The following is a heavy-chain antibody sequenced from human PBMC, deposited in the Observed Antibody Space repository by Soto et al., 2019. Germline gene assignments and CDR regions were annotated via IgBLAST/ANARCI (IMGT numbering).Heavy chain of an antibody. V-gene: IGHV4-59*01. J-gene: IGHJ4*02. CDR1: GGSISSYY. Sequence: SQTLSLTCTVSGGSISSYYWSWIRQPPGKGLEWIGYIYYSGSTNYNPSLKSRVTISVDTSKNQFSLKLSSVTAADTAVYYCARGRYSSRDFDYWGQGTLVTVSS. CDR2: IYYSGST. D-gene: IGHD6-13*01. CDR3: ARGRYSSRDFDY.